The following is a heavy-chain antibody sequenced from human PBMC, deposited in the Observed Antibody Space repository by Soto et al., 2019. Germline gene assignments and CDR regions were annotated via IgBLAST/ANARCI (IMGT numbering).Heavy chain of an antibody. D-gene: IGHD2-8*01. V-gene: IGHV3-15*01. CDR3: TREWWGDFA. J-gene: IGHJ4*02. CDR2: IKTKNDGEIT. Sequence: EGQLVESGGGLVKPGESLRLSCEVSGITINTAWMSWVRQAPGKGLEWVGRIKTKNDGEITEFAAAVDGRFSISRDDSRNTIYLQMNSLRTEDTAVYYCTREWWGDFAWGQGSLVTVSS. CDR1: GITINTAW.